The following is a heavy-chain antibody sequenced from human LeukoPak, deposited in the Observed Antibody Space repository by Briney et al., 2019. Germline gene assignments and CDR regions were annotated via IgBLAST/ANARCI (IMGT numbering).Heavy chain of an antibody. V-gene: IGHV3-23*01. CDR2: ITSSGASA. CDR1: GFTFSSYA. Sequence: PGGSLRLSCVASGFTFSSYAMTWVRQAPGKGLEWVSGITSSGASAYYAASVKGRFTASRDNSENTLYLQINNLSAEDSGTYYCVKDEDLYSPTWYLFEDWGQGTLVTVSS. J-gene: IGHJ4*02. D-gene: IGHD5-12*01. CDR3: VKDEDLYSPTWYLFED.